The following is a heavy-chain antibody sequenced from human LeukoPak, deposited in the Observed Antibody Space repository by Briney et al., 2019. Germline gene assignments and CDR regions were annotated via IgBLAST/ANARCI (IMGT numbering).Heavy chain of an antibody. D-gene: IGHD3-9*01. V-gene: IGHV4-34*01. CDR1: GGSFSGYY. Sequence: SETLSLTCAVDGGSFSGYYWSWIRQPPGKGLEWIGEINHSGSTNYNPSLKSRVTISVDTSKNQFSLKLSSVTAADTAVYYCATVSVLRYFDWLGYAFDIWGQGTMVTVSS. J-gene: IGHJ3*02. CDR3: ATVSVLRYFDWLGYAFDI. CDR2: INHSGST.